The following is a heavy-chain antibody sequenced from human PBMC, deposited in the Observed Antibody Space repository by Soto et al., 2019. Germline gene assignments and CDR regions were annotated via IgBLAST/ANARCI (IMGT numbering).Heavy chain of an antibody. CDR2: ISGDQSST. CDR1: GFTFSNYY. Sequence: EVQLVESGGGLVQPGGSLRLSCAASGFTFSNYYMHWVRQIPGKGRVWVSRISGDQSSTSYADSVKGRFTISRDNAKNTLYLQMNSLRAEDTAVYFCARVGYCTSTSCVSYFDLWGRGTLVIVSS. CDR3: ARVGYCTSTSCVSYFDL. D-gene: IGHD2-2*03. J-gene: IGHJ2*01. V-gene: IGHV3-74*01.